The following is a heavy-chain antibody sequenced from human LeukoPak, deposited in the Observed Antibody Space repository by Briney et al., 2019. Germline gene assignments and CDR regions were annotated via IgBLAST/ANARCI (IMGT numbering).Heavy chain of an antibody. D-gene: IGHD3-3*01. CDR3: ATEASGLNWFDP. V-gene: IGHV1-2*02. CDR1: GYTFIDYY. Sequence: GASVTVSCKASGYTFIDYYIHWVRQAPGQGLEWMGWINPNSGGTNYAQKFQGRVTMTRDTSITTTYMELSRLTPDDSAVYFCATEASGLNWFDPWGQGTLVTVSS. CDR2: INPNSGGT. J-gene: IGHJ5*02.